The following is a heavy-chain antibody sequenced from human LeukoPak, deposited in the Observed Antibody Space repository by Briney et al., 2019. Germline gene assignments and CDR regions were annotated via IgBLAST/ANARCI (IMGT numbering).Heavy chain of an antibody. CDR3: ARDRRIAAAGLGVAHPFDY. Sequence: GGSLRLSCAASGFTFSSYWMHWVRHAPGKGLVWVSRINSDGSSTSYADSVKGRFTISRDNAKNTLYPQMNSLRAEDTAVYYCARDRRIAAAGLGVAHPFDYWGQGTLVTVSS. D-gene: IGHD6-13*01. J-gene: IGHJ4*02. V-gene: IGHV3-74*01. CDR2: INSDGSST. CDR1: GFTFSSYW.